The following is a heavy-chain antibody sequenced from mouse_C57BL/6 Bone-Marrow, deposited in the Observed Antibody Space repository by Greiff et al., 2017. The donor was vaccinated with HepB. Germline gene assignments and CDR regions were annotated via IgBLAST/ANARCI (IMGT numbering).Heavy chain of an antibody. CDR1: GFSLTSYG. CDR3: AKKGYDYEGWYFDV. CDR2: IWRGGST. D-gene: IGHD2-4*01. J-gene: IGHJ1*03. Sequence: VQLKESGPGLVQPSQSLSITCTVSGFSLTSYGVHWVRQSPGKGLEWLGVIWRGGSTDYTAAFMSRLSITKDNSKSQVFFKMNSLQADDTAIYYCAKKGYDYEGWYFDVWGTGTTVTVSS. V-gene: IGHV2-5*01.